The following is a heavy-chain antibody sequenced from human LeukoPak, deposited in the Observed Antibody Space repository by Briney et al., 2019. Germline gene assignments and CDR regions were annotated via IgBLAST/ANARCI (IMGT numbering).Heavy chain of an antibody. CDR3: ARAGQQQLSFY. V-gene: IGHV4-39*01. CDR1: GGSISSSSYY. Sequence: SETLSLTCTVSGGSISSSSYYWGWIRQPPGKGLEWIGSIYYSGSTYYNPSLKSRVTISVDTSKNQFSLKLSSVTAADTAAYYCARAGQQQLSFYWGQGTLVTVSS. CDR2: IYYSGST. D-gene: IGHD6-13*01. J-gene: IGHJ4*02.